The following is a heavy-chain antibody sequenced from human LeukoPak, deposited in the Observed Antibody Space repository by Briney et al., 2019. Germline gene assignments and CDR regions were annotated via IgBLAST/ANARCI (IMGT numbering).Heavy chain of an antibody. J-gene: IGHJ3*02. CDR3: ARENYGDYVEAFDI. D-gene: IGHD4-17*01. Sequence: GSLRLSCAASGFTFSSYAMSWVRQAPGKGLEWVSAISGSGGSTYYADSVKGRFTISRDNAKNSLYLQMNSLRAEDTAVYYCARENYGDYVEAFDIWGQGTMVTVSS. CDR1: GFTFSSYA. CDR2: ISGSGGST. V-gene: IGHV3-23*01.